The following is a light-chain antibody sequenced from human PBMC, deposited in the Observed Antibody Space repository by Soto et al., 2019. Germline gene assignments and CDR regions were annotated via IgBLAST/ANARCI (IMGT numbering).Light chain of an antibody. CDR1: SSDVGSYNL. Sequence: QSALTQPASVSGSPGQSITISCTGTSSDVGSYNLVSWYQQHPGKSPKLLIYEGSKRPSGVSNRFSGSKSGNTASLTISGIQAEDAADYYCCSYAGSSTLFGGGTKVTVL. CDR3: CSYAGSSTL. CDR2: EGS. V-gene: IGLV2-23*01. J-gene: IGLJ3*02.